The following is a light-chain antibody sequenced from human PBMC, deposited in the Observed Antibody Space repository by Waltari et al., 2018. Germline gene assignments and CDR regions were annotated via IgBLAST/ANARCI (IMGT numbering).Light chain of an antibody. Sequence: DIQMTQSPSSLSASVGDRVTITCRASQSISNALNWYQHKPGKAPKVLIYGASSLQSGVPSGFSGSGSGTDFTLTISSLQPEDFATYYCQQSYSLPYTFGQGTKLEIK. CDR1: QSISNA. CDR2: GAS. J-gene: IGKJ2*01. CDR3: QQSYSLPYT. V-gene: IGKV1-39*01.